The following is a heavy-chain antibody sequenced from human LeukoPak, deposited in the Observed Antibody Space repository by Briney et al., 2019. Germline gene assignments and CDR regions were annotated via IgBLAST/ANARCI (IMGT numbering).Heavy chain of an antibody. J-gene: IGHJ4*02. V-gene: IGHV1-2*02. CDR2: INPSNGDT. CDR3: ARVGSSGWYVHPTLDY. CDR1: GYTFSDYY. D-gene: IGHD6-19*01. Sequence: GASVKVSCKASGYTFSDYYIHWVRQAPGQGLEWMAWINPSNGDTSDAQKFQGRVTMTRDTSISTAYMELTRLISDDTAVYYCARVGSSGWYVHPTLDYWGQGTLVTVSS.